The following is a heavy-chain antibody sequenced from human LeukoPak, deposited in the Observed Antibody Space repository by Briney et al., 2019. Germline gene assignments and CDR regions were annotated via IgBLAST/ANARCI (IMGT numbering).Heavy chain of an antibody. CDR1: GFTFSSYS. CDR3: ARDFKRRGY. J-gene: IGHJ4*02. Sequence: GGSLRLSCAASGFTFSSYSMNWVRQAPGKGLEWVSYISSSSSTIYYADSVKGRFTISRDNARNSLYLQMNSLRAEDTAVYYCARDFKRRGYWGQGTLVTVSS. CDR2: ISSSSSTI. D-gene: IGHD3-10*01. V-gene: IGHV3-48*01.